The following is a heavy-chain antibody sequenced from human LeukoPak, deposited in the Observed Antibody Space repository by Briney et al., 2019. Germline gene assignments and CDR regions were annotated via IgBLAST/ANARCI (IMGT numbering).Heavy chain of an antibody. Sequence: ASVKVSCKASGYTFTSYYMHWVRQAPGQGLEWMGWINPNSGGTNYAQKFQGRVTMTRDTSISTAYMELSRLRSDDTAVYYCARVFGRLRLLGHFDYWGQGTLVTVSS. CDR3: ARVFGRLRLLGHFDY. CDR2: INPNSGGT. D-gene: IGHD5-12*01. V-gene: IGHV1-2*02. J-gene: IGHJ4*02. CDR1: GYTFTSYY.